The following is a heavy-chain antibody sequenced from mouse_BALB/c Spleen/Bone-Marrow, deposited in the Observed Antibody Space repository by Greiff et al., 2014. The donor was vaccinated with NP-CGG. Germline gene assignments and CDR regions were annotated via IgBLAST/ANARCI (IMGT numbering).Heavy chain of an antibody. CDR1: GFTFTDYY. V-gene: IGHV7-3*02. CDR3: ARDRGLTYFDY. D-gene: IGHD2-4*01. CDR2: IRNKANGYTT. Sequence: EVQVVESGGGLVQPGGSLRLSCATSGFTFTDYYMSWVRQPPGKALEWLGFIRNKANGYTTEYSASVKGRFTTSRDNSQSILYLQMNTLRAEDSATYYCARDRGLTYFDYWGQGTTLTVSS. J-gene: IGHJ2*01.